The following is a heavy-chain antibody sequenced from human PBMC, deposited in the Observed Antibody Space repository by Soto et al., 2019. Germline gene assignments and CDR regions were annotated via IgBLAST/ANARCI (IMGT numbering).Heavy chain of an antibody. CDR1: GFTFSSYS. J-gene: IGHJ5*02. D-gene: IGHD2-15*01. CDR2: ISSSSTTK. Sequence: EVQLVESGGGLVQPGGSLRLSCAASGFTFSSYSMNWVRQAPGKGLEWVSYISSSSTTKCYADSVKGRFTISRDNAKNSLYLQMNSLRAEDTAVYYCARDGCSGSNCLNWFDPWGQGTLVTVSS. V-gene: IGHV3-48*01. CDR3: ARDGCSGSNCLNWFDP.